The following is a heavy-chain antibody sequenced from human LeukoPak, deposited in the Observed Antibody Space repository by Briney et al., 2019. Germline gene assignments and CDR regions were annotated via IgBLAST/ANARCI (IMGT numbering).Heavy chain of an antibody. V-gene: IGHV3-23*01. CDR2: ISDSGGSA. Sequence: PGGSLRLSCAASGFTFNTYAMSWVRQAPGKGLEWVSAISDSGGSAYYADSVKGRFTISRDNSKNSPYLQMNSLRAEDTAVYYCARLREIPVFGVVTKSTSYFDYWGQGTLVTVSS. J-gene: IGHJ4*02. CDR3: ARLREIPVFGVVTKSTSYFDY. CDR1: GFTFNTYA. D-gene: IGHD3-3*01.